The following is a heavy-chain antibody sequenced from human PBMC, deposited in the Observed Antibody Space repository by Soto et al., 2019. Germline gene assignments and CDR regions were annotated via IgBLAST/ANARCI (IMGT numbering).Heavy chain of an antibody. J-gene: IGHJ3*02. CDR2: ISGSGGST. Sequence: GGSLRLSCAASGFTFSSYAMSWVRQAPGKGLEWVSAISGSGGSTYYADSVKGRFTISRDNSKNTLYLQMNSLRAEDTAVYYCAKDITIFGVVIIHDAFDIWGQGTMVTGSS. D-gene: IGHD3-3*01. V-gene: IGHV3-23*01. CDR3: AKDITIFGVVIIHDAFDI. CDR1: GFTFSSYA.